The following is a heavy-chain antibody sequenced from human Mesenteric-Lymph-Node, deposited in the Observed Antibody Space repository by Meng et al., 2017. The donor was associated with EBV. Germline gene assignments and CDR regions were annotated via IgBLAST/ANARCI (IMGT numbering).Heavy chain of an antibody. V-gene: IGHV4-39*01. J-gene: IGHJ5*02. CDR2: IYYSGST. CDR3: ARREASSPGWFDP. CDR1: GGSIRSSNYY. D-gene: IGHD6-13*01. Sequence: QLRGMAPGVVTPSETLPTPCTVSGGSIRSSNYYWGWIRQPPGKGLEWIGSIYYSGSTHYNPSLKSRVTISEDTSKNQFSLKVSSVIAADTAVYYCARREASSPGWFDPWGQGTLVTVSS.